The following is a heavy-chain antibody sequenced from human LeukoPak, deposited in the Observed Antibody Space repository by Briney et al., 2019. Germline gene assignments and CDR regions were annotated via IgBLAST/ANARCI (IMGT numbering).Heavy chain of an antibody. CDR2: IYYSGST. CDR1: GGSISSSSYY. CDR3: ARDFRHYALGYYNVMDV. J-gene: IGHJ6*02. Sequence: TSETLSLTCTVSGGSISSSSYYWGWIRQPPGKGLEWIGSIYYSGSTYYNPSLKSRVTMSVDTSKNQFSLKLSSVTAADTAVYYCARDFRHYALGYYNVMDVWGQGTTVTVSS. D-gene: IGHD3-16*01. V-gene: IGHV4-39*07.